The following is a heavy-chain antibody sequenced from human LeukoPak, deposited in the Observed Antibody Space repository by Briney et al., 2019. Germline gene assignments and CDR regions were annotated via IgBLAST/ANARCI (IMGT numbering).Heavy chain of an antibody. CDR3: ASAYSSSWEYYFDY. V-gene: IGHV3-30*02. CDR2: IRYDGSNK. Sequence: PGGSLRLSCAASGFTFSSYGMHWVRQAPGKGLEWVAFIRYDGSNKYYADSVKGRFTISRDNSKNTLYLQMNSLRAEDTAVYYCASAYSSSWEYYFDYWGQGTLVTVSS. CDR1: GFTFSSYG. D-gene: IGHD6-13*01. J-gene: IGHJ4*02.